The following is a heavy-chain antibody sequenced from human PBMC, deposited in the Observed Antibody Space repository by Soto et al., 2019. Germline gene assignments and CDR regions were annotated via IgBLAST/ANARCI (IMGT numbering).Heavy chain of an antibody. CDR1: GGTFSSYA. CDR2: IIPIFGTA. J-gene: IGHJ6*02. V-gene: IGHV1-69*13. D-gene: IGHD3-3*01. CDR3: ARDSQRFLEWRKGGYGMDV. Sequence: SVKVSCKASGGTFSSYAISWVRQAPGQGLEWMGGIIPIFGTANYAQKFQGRVTITADESTSTAYMELSSLRSEDTAVYYCARDSQRFLEWRKGGYGMDVWGQGTTVTVSS.